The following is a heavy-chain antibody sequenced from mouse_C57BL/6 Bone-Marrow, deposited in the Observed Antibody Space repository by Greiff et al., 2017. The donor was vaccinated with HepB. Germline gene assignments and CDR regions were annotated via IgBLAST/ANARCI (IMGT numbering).Heavy chain of an antibody. D-gene: IGHD1-1*01. CDR3: ARGAGSSFAY. CDR2: ISSGSSTI. Sequence: EVMLVESGGGLVQPGGSLKLSCAASGFTFSDYGMHWVRQAPEKGLEWVAYISSGSSTIYYADTVKGRFTISRDNAKNTLFLQMTSLRSEDTAMYYCARGAGSSFAYWGQGTLVTVSA. CDR1: GFTFSDYG. J-gene: IGHJ3*01. V-gene: IGHV5-17*01.